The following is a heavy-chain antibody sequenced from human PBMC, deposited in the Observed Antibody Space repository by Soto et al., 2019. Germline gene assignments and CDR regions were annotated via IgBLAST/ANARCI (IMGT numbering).Heavy chain of an antibody. D-gene: IGHD6-13*01. J-gene: IGHJ4*02. Sequence: PSETLSLTCTVSGGSVSSGSYYWSWIRQPPGKGLERIGYIYYSGSTNYNPSLKSRVTISVDTSKNQFSLKLSSVTAADTAVYYCARERARGSSWYGIDYWGQGTLVTVSS. CDR1: GGSVSSGSYY. CDR2: IYYSGST. CDR3: ARERARGSSWYGIDY. V-gene: IGHV4-61*01.